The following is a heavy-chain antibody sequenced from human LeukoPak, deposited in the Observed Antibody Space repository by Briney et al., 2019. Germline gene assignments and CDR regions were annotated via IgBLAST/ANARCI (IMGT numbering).Heavy chain of an antibody. V-gene: IGHV6-1*01. CDR1: GDSLSTNSAA. CDR2: IYYRSKWYN. D-gene: IGHD2-15*01. CDR3: ARDMGVFSKWSKYVS. Sequence: QALSLTCAISGDSLSTNSAAWNWIGQCPSSGLEGLGSIYYRSKWYNDYAVSVKSRIAINPDTYKNQYSLQLNSVTPEDTAVYYCARDMGVFSKWSKYVSWGQGTLVTVS. J-gene: IGHJ4*02.